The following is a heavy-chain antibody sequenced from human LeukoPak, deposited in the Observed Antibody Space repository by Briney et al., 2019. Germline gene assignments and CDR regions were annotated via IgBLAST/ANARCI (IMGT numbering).Heavy chain of an antibody. CDR3: AREAIAAAFDP. D-gene: IGHD6-13*01. CDR1: GFTFSSYE. CDR2: ISSSGSTI. V-gene: IGHV3-48*03. J-gene: IGHJ5*02. Sequence: GSLRLSCAASGFTFSSYEMNWVRQAPGKGLEWVSYISSSGSTIYYADSVKGRFTISRDNAKSSLYLQMNSLRAEDTAVYYCAREAIAAAFDPWGQGTLVTVSS.